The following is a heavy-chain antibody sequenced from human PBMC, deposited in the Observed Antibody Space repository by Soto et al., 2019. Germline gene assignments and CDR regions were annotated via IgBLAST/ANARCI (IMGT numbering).Heavy chain of an antibody. J-gene: IGHJ4*02. CDR1: GFMFSTYG. CDR2: ISGSGDST. CDR3: AKAESPLVGFLEWLLLDY. D-gene: IGHD3-3*01. Sequence: GGSLRLSCAASGFMFSTYGMSWVRQAPGKGLEWVSVISGSGDSTYYADSVKGRFTVSRDNSKNTLYLQMNSLRAEDTAVYYCAKAESPLVGFLEWLLLDYWGQGTLVTVSS. V-gene: IGHV3-23*01.